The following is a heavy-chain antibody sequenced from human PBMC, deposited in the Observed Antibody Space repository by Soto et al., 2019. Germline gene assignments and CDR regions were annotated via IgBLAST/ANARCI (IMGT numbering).Heavy chain of an antibody. CDR1: GGSISSGGYS. V-gene: IGHV4-30-2*01. D-gene: IGHD7-27*01. J-gene: IGHJ4*02. CDR3: ARVDWGVVDY. Sequence: PSETLSLTCAVSGGSISSGGYSWSWIRQPPGKGLEWIGYIYHSGSTYYNPSLKSRVTVSVDRSKNQFSLKLSSVTAADTAVYYCARVDWGVVDYWGQGTLVTAPQ. CDR2: IYHSGST.